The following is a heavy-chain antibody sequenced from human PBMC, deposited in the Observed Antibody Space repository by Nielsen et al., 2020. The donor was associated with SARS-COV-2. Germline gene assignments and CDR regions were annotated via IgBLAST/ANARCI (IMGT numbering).Heavy chain of an antibody. D-gene: IGHD7-27*01. Sequence: GESLKISCGASGFTISSSFMSWVRQAAGKGLDWVSVIHTDGSTSHADSVKGRFTISRDNSKNTLYLQMNSLRAEDMAVYYCARDNWGRMDVWGQGTTVTVSS. J-gene: IGHJ6*02. V-gene: IGHV3-66*01. CDR1: GFTISSSF. CDR3: ARDNWGRMDV. CDR2: IHTDGST.